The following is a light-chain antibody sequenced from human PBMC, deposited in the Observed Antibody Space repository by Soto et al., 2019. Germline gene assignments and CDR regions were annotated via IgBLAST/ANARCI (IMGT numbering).Light chain of an antibody. V-gene: IGKV3-11*01. J-gene: IGKJ2*01. CDR3: QQYGSLPYI. Sequence: DIVLTQSPATLSLSPGERATLSCRASQSVSSSLAWYQQKPGQTPRLLIYDASNRATGIPARFNGSGSGTDFTLTVSSLEPEDFAIYCCQQYGSLPYIFGQGTNLEIK. CDR1: QSVSSS. CDR2: DAS.